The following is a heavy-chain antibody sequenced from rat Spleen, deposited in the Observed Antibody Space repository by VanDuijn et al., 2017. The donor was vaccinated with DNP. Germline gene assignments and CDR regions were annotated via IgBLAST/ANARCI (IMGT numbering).Heavy chain of an antibody. V-gene: IGHV2-15*01. J-gene: IGHJ2*01. CDR1: GFTFSDYN. Sequence: VQLVESGGGLVQPGRSLKLSCAASGFTFSDYNMAWVRQPPGKGLEWVGAMWSGGTTDYTSALKSRLSISRDTSKSQVFLQMNPLQTEDTAIYFCSRDWELGDWGQGVMVTVSS. CDR3: SRDWELGD. CDR2: MWSGGTT. D-gene: IGHD5-1*01.